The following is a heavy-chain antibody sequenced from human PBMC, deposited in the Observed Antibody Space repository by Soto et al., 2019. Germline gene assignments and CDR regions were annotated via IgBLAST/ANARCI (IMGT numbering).Heavy chain of an antibody. V-gene: IGHV3-23*01. D-gene: IGHD5-12*01. CDR2: ISGSGGST. J-gene: IGHJ5*02. CDR3: ATRQSSRGPEWLPNH. Sequence: GGSLRLSCAASGFTFSSYAMSWVRQAPGKGLEWVSAISGSGGSTYYADSVKGRFTISRDNSKNTLYQQMNSLRAEDTAVYYCATRQSSRGPEWLPNHWGQGTLVTVSS. CDR1: GFTFSSYA.